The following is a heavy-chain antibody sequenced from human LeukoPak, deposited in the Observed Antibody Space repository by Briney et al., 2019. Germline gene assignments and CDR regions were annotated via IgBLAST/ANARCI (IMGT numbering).Heavy chain of an antibody. D-gene: IGHD3-10*01. J-gene: IGHJ4*02. V-gene: IGHV3-9*01. Sequence: PGGSLRLSCAASGFTFDDYAMHWVRQAPGKGLEWVSGISWSSGSIGYADSVKGRFTISRDNAKNSLYLQMNSLRAEDTAVYYCAKVLSKIYIYGPFDYWGQGSLVTISS. CDR3: AKVLSKIYIYGPFDY. CDR2: ISWSSGSI. CDR1: GFTFDDYA.